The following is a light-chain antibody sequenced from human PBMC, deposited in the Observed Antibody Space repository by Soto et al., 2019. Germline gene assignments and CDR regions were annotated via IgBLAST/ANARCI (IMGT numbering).Light chain of an antibody. Sequence: QSALTQPASVSGSPGPSITISCTGTSSDVGGYNYVSWYQQHPGKAPKLMIYDVSNRPSGVSNRFSGSKSGNTASLTIYGLQAEDEADYYCSSYTSSSSYVFGTGTKVTVL. V-gene: IGLV2-14*01. J-gene: IGLJ1*01. CDR3: SSYTSSSSYV. CDR1: SSDVGGYNY. CDR2: DVS.